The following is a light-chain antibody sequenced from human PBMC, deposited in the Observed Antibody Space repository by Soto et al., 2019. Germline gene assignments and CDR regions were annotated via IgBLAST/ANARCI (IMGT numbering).Light chain of an antibody. J-gene: IGKJ5*01. CDR2: GAS. V-gene: IGKV3-20*01. Sequence: EIVLTQSPGTLSLSPGERATLSCRASQSVSSSYLAWYQQKPGQAPSLLIYGASSRATGIPERFSGSGSGTGFTLTISRLEAEDFAVYYCQQYASSPPITFGQGTRLEMK. CDR3: QQYASSPPIT. CDR1: QSVSSSY.